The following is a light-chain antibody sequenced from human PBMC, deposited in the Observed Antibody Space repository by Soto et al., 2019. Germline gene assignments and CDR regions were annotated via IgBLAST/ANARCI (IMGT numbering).Light chain of an antibody. J-gene: IGKJ4*01. Sequence: DIVLTQSPGTLSLSTGSSPTISPMATPAFSPKVLDRYYELPGQAPRFLIYGASNRATGMPDRFSGSGSGTDFTLTISRLEAEDFAVYYCQQYGSSLTFGGWTKVDIK. CDR1: PAFSPKV. V-gene: IGKV3-20*01. CDR3: QQYGSSLT. CDR2: GAS.